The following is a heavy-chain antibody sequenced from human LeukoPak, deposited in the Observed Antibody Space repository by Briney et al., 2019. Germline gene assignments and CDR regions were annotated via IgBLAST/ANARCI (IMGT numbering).Heavy chain of an antibody. CDR3: ARDPQEYCGGGSCYLYYFDY. J-gene: IGHJ4*02. D-gene: IGHD2-15*01. V-gene: IGHV1-2*02. CDR2: INPNSGGT. Sequence: ASVKVSCKASGYSFTGYYMHWVRQAPGQGLEWMGWINPNSGGTSYAQKFQGRVTMTRDTSISTAYMELSRLRSDDTAVYYCARDPQEYCGGGSCYLYYFDYWGQVSLFTVSS. CDR1: GYSFTGYY.